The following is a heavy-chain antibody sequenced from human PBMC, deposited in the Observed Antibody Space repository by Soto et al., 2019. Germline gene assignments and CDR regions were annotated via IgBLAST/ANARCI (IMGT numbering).Heavy chain of an antibody. CDR2: ISANNDNT. CDR1: GYTFTSYG. D-gene: IGHD1-20*01. V-gene: IGHV1-18*03. Sequence: QVHLVQSGAEVKKHGASVKVSCKGSGYTFTSYGITWVRQAPGKGLEWMGWISANNDNTDYAQKLQGRVTVTRDTSTSTAYMELRSMRSDDMAVYYGARGRYGDYWGQGAPVTVSS. CDR3: ARGRYGDY. J-gene: IGHJ4*02.